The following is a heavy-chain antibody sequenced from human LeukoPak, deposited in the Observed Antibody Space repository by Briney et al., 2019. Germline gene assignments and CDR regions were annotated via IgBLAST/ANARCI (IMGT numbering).Heavy chain of an antibody. V-gene: IGHV1-69*06. Sequence: SVKVSCKASGGTFSSYAISWVRQAPGQGLEWMGGIIPIFGTANYAQKFQGRVTITADKSTSTAYMELSSLRSEDTAAYYCARDGYSSSWYPYYFDYWGQGTLVTVSS. CDR2: IIPIFGTA. D-gene: IGHD6-13*01. CDR3: ARDGYSSSWYPYYFDY. CDR1: GGTFSSYA. J-gene: IGHJ4*02.